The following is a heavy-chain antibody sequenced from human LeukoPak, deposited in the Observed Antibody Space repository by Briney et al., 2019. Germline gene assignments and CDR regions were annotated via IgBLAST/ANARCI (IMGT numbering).Heavy chain of an antibody. CDR3: ARDFPAVRVSASTFDY. J-gene: IGHJ4*02. V-gene: IGHV4-34*01. Sequence: SETLSLTCAVYGGSFSGYYWSWIRQPPGKGLEWIGEINHSGSTNYNPSLKSRVTISVDTSKNQFSLKLSSVTAADTAVYYCARDFPAVRVSASTFDYWGQGTLVTVSS. D-gene: IGHD2/OR15-2a*01. CDR1: GGSFSGYY. CDR2: INHSGST.